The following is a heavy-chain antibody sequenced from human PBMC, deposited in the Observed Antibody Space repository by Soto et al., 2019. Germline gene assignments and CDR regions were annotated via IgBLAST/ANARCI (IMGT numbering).Heavy chain of an antibody. V-gene: IGHV3-15*01. D-gene: IGHD1-7*01. CDR3: TTGLTGTTFLYYYYYGMDV. Sequence: GTLRLSCPASLFTFRNAWMSWVRQAPGKGLEWVGRIKSKTDGGTTDYAAPVKGRFTISRDDSKNTLYLQMNSLKTEDTAVYYCTTGLTGTTFLYYYYYGMDVWGQGTTVTVSS. CDR2: IKSKTDGGTT. J-gene: IGHJ6*02. CDR1: LFTFRNAW.